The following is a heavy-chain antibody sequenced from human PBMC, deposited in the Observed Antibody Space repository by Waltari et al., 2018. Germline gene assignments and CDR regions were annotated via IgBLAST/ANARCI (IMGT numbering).Heavy chain of an antibody. CDR3: ARGLGYSSSWYFDY. V-gene: IGHV6-1*01. CDR1: GDCVSTNMAA. D-gene: IGHD6-13*01. CDR2: TYYRSKWYN. J-gene: IGHJ4*02. Sequence: QVQLQQSGPGLVKPSQTLSLTCAIAGDCVSTNMAAWNWISQAPSRGLEWLGRTYYRSKWYNDYAVSVKSRITINPDTSKNQFSLQLNSVTPEDTAVYYCARGLGYSSSWYFDYWGQGTLVTVSS.